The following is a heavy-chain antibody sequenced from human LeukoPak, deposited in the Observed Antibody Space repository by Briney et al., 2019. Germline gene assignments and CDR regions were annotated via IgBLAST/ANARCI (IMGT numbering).Heavy chain of an antibody. CDR1: GFNFGIHG. J-gene: IGHJ4*02. V-gene: IGHV3-33*01. Sequence: GRSLRLSSAASGFNFGIHGMHWVRQAPGKGLEWLAIIWHDGSNEYYEDSVKGRFTISRDNSKNTVYLQMDSLRAEDTAVYYCARNNWNSRTQRWFYFDYWGQGTLVTVSS. D-gene: IGHD1-1*01. CDR3: ARNNWNSRTQRWFYFDY. CDR2: IWHDGSNE.